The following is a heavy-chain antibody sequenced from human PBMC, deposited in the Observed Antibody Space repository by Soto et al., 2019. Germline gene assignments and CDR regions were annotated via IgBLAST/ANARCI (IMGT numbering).Heavy chain of an antibody. D-gene: IGHD3-16*01. CDR1: GFTFSRYG. CDR2: ISYDGIKK. V-gene: IGHV3-30*18. Sequence: QVQLVESGGGVVQPGRPLRLSCTASGFTFSRYGMHWVRQAPGKGLEWVAVISYDGIKKDFGESVKGRFTISRDNSKNTMYLQMESLRSEDTAVYYCANEGPYVTSSSFDHWGQGILVIVSS. CDR3: ANEGPYVTSSSFDH. J-gene: IGHJ4*02.